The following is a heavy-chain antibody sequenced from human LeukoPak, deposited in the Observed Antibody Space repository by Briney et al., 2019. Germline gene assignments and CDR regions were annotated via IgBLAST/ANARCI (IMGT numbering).Heavy chain of an antibody. Sequence: SETLSLTCTVSGGSISTYYWSWIRQPPGKGLEWIGYIYYTGTTYYNPSLKSRLTISVDTSKNQFSLNLSSMTAADTAVYYCARAAWRGSNSRDAFDIWGQGTVVTVSS. CDR2: IYYTGTT. CDR1: GGSISTYY. D-gene: IGHD4/OR15-4a*01. V-gene: IGHV4-59*12. J-gene: IGHJ3*02. CDR3: ARAAWRGSNSRDAFDI.